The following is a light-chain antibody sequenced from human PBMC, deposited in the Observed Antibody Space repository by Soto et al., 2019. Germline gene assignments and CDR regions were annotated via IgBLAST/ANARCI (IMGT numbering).Light chain of an antibody. CDR1: QSVSSN. V-gene: IGKV3-15*01. CDR2: GAF. J-gene: IGKJ1*01. CDR3: QQYDNWSRT. Sequence: EAVMTQSPATLSVSPGERVTLSCRASQSVSSNLAWYQQKPGQAPRLLMYGAFTRATGIPARFSGSGSGTEFTLTISSLQSEYFAVYYCQQYDNWSRTFGQGTKVEIK.